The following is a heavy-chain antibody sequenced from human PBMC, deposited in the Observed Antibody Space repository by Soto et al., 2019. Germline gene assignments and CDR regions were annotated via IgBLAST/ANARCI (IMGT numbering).Heavy chain of an antibody. CDR2: FVPMFGSA. J-gene: IGHJ5*02. Sequence: GASVKVSCKPSGVTFDSFTFSWVRQVPGQGLEWMGGFVPMFGSASVAQRFQGRVRITADASTGTGYMELSDLRSDDSAIYYCAREDDTTGHYSWFDPWGPGTLVTVSS. V-gene: IGHV1-69*13. CDR3: AREDDTTGHYSWFDP. CDR1: GVTFDSFT. D-gene: IGHD3-9*01.